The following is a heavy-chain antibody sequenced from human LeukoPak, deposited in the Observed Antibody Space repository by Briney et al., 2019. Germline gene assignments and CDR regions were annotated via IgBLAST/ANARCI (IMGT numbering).Heavy chain of an antibody. CDR2: VFHSGST. CDR3: ARMFQYYYMDV. D-gene: IGHD3-10*02. J-gene: IGHJ6*03. CDR1: GYSISSGYY. V-gene: IGHV4-38-2*01. Sequence: SETLSLTCAVSGYSISSGYYWGWIRQPPGKGLEWIGSVFHSGSTYNNPSLKTRLTISVDTSKNQFSLKLSSVTAADTAMYYCARMFQYYYMDVWGKGTTVTVSS.